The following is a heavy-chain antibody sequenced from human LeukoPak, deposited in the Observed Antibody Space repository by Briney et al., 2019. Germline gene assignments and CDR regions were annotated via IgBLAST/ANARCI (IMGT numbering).Heavy chain of an antibody. V-gene: IGHV1-69*05. CDR2: IIPIFGTA. CDR3: AATYYYDSSGPN. Sequence: SVKVSCKASGGTFISYAISWVRQAPGQGLEWMGGIIPIFGTANYAQKFQGRVTITTDESTSTAYMELSSLRSEDTAVYYCAATYYYDSSGPNWGQGTLVTVSS. CDR1: GGTFISYA. D-gene: IGHD3-22*01. J-gene: IGHJ4*02.